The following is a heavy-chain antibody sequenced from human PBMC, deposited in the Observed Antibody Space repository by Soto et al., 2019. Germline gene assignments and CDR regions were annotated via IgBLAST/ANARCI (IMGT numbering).Heavy chain of an antibody. CDR1: GYTFTSYY. CDR2: INPSGGST. CDR3: ARDLGIAVAGTTNDY. D-gene: IGHD6-19*01. V-gene: IGHV1-46*01. J-gene: IGHJ4*02. Sequence: GASVKVSCKASGYTFTSYYMHWVRQAPGQGLEWMGIINPSGGSTSYAQKFQGRVTMTRDTSTSTVYMELSSLRSEDTAVYYCARDLGIAVAGTTNDYWGQGTLVTVSS.